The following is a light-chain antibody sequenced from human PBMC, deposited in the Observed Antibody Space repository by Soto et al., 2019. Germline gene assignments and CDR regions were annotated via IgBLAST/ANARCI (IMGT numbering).Light chain of an antibody. V-gene: IGKV3-20*01. CDR3: QQNSSSPPVT. CDR1: QSVSSSY. CDR2: GAS. Sequence: EIVLTQSPGTLSLSPGERATLSCRASQSVSSSYLAWYQQKPGQAPRRLIYGASSRATDIPDRFSGSGSGTDVTLTSSRLEPEDFAVYYCQQNSSSPPVTFGPGTKVDIQ. J-gene: IGKJ3*01.